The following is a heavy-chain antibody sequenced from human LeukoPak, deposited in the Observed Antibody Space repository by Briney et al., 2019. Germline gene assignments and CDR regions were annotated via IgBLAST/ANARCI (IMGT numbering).Heavy chain of an antibody. CDR1: GGSFSGYY. V-gene: IGHV4-34*01. J-gene: IGHJ5*02. Sequence: SETLSLTCAVYGGSFSGYYWSWIRQPPGKGLEWIGEINHSGSTNYNPSLKSRVTISVDTSKNQFSLKLSSVTAADTAVYYCARALGYCSGGSCTRGYNWFDPWGQGTLVTVPS. D-gene: IGHD2-15*01. CDR2: INHSGST. CDR3: ARALGYCSGGSCTRGYNWFDP.